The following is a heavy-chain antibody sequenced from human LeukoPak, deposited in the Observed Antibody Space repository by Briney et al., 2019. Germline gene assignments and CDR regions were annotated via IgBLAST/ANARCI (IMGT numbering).Heavy chain of an antibody. CDR2: ISFHGTDS. J-gene: IGHJ5*02. CDR3: ASGGSTP. V-gene: IGHV3-30*04. CDR1: GFTFISYA. Sequence: PGGSLRLSCAASGFTFISYAIHWVRQAPGKGLEWVAVISFHGTDSFYADSVKGRFTISRDNAKNSLYLQMNSLRAEDTAVYYCASGGSTPWGQGTLVTVSS. D-gene: IGHD2-15*01.